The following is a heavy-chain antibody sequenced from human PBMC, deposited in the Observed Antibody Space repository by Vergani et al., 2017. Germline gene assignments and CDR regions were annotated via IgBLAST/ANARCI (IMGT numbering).Heavy chain of an antibody. J-gene: IGHJ4*02. V-gene: IGHV5-51*01. CDR3: ARLYGRDRSGSKYFDY. D-gene: IGHD6-25*01. CDR2: IHPADSDT. CDR1: GYSFTNYW. Sequence: EVQLVQSGAEVKKPGESLKISCQISGYSFTNYWIGWVRQMPGKGLEWMGIIHPADSDTRYSPSFQGQVTISVDKSISTAYLQRSSLRASDSAMYYCARLYGRDRSGSKYFDYWRQGTLVTVSS.